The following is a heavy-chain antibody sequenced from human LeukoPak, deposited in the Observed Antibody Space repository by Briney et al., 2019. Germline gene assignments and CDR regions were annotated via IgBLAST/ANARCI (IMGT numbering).Heavy chain of an antibody. Sequence: PSETLSLTCAVSGGSISSGGYSWSWIRQPPGKGLEWIGYTYHSGSTYYNPSLKSRVTISVDRSKNQFSLKLSSVTAADTAVYYCARVITMVRGVIPSLSWFDPWGQGTLVTVSS. CDR2: TYHSGST. V-gene: IGHV4-30-2*01. CDR1: GGSISSGGYS. CDR3: ARVITMVRGVIPSLSWFDP. J-gene: IGHJ5*02. D-gene: IGHD3-10*01.